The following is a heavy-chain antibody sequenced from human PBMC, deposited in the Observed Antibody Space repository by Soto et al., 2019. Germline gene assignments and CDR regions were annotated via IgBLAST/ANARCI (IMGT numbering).Heavy chain of an antibody. J-gene: IGHJ4*02. D-gene: IGHD1-7*01. V-gene: IGHV1-46*01. Sequence: ASVKVSCKASGCTFTSYDIHWVRQAPGQGLEWVGMINPGGGSTTYAQKFQGRATMTRDTSPTTVNMELSSLRSEDTATYYCARDAPFPISGTTFDYWGQGTLVTVSS. CDR3: ARDAPFPISGTTFDY. CDR2: INPGGGST. CDR1: GCTFTSYD.